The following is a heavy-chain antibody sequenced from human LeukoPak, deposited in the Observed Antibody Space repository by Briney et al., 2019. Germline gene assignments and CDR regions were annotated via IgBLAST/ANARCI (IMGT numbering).Heavy chain of an antibody. Sequence: GESLKISCKGSGYSFTSYWIGWVRQMPGKGLEWMGIIYPGDSDTRYSPSFQGQVTISADKSISTAYLQWSSLKASDTAMYYCARLVSEGPYCSSTSCYEYNWFDPWGQGTLVTVSS. J-gene: IGHJ5*02. D-gene: IGHD2-2*01. V-gene: IGHV5-51*01. CDR1: GYSFTSYW. CDR2: IYPGDSDT. CDR3: ARLVSEGPYCSSTSCYEYNWFDP.